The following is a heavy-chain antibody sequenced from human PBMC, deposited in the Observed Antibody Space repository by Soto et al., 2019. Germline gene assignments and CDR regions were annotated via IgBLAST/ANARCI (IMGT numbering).Heavy chain of an antibody. CDR1: GYTFTNYD. D-gene: IGHD3-9*01. J-gene: IGHJ4*02. CDR3: AKVATSYYDILTGSLDS. Sequence: ASVKVSCKASGYTFTNYDINWVRQATGRGLEWMGWMNPNSGTSDYAQKFRGRLTLTRDTSISTAYMELRSLRSEDTAVYYCAKVATSYYDILTGSLDSWGQGTLVTVSS. V-gene: IGHV1-8*01. CDR2: MNPNSGTS.